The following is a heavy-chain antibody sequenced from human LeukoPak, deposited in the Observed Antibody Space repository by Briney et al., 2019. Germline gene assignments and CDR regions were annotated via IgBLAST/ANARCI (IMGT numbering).Heavy chain of an antibody. CDR3: AVAYDSSGYYYLGIDY. J-gene: IGHJ4*02. Sequence: SVKVSCKASGGTFSSYAISWVRQAPGQGLEWMGGIIPILGTANYAQKFQGRVTITADESTSTAYMELSSLRSEHTAVYYCAVAYDSSGYYYLGIDYWGQGTLVTVSS. CDR2: IIPILGTA. CDR1: GGTFSSYA. V-gene: IGHV1-69*13. D-gene: IGHD3-22*01.